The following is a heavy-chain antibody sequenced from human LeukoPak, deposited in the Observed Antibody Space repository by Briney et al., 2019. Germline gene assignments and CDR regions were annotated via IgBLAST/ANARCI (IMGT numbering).Heavy chain of an antibody. J-gene: IGHJ3*02. CDR1: GFTFSSYS. CDR2: ISSGSTI. CDR3: ARGWTVGATRAFDI. Sequence: GGSLRLSCAASGFTFSSYSMNWVRQAPGKGLEWVSYISSGSTIYYADSVKGRFTISRDNAKNSLYLQMNSLRAEDTAVYYCARGWTVGATRAFDIWGQGTMVTVSS. D-gene: IGHD1-26*01. V-gene: IGHV3-48*04.